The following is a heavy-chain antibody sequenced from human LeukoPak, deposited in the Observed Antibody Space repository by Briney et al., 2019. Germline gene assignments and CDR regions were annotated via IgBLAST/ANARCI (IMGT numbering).Heavy chain of an antibody. V-gene: IGHV4-59*08. D-gene: IGHD3-9*01. J-gene: IGHJ4*02. CDR2: VHYSGST. CDR3: ATGRSIRYFDY. Sequence: PETPSLTCTVSGVSIFSSYWNWVRQPPGKGLEWIGYVHYSGSTNYNPSLKSRVTISVDTSKSQFSLKLSSATAADTAVYYCATGRSIRYFDYWGQGTLLTVSS. CDR1: GVSIFSSY.